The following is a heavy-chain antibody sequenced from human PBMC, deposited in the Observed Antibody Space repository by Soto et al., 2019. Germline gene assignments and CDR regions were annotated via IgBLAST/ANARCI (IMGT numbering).Heavy chain of an antibody. Sequence: SETLSLTCTVSGGSISSGGYYWSWIRQHPGKGLEWIGYIYYSGSTYYNPSLKSRVTISVDTSKNQFSLKLSSVTAADTAVYYCASSSITMVRGVIPFQHWGQGTLVTVSS. J-gene: IGHJ1*01. V-gene: IGHV4-31*03. CDR2: IYYSGST. CDR3: ASSSITMVRGVIPFQH. D-gene: IGHD3-10*01. CDR1: GGSISSGGYY.